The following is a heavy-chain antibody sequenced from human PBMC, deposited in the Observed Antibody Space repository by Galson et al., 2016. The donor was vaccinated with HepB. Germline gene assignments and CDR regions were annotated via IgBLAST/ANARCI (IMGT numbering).Heavy chain of an antibody. CDR3: VKDRGCPNCRYDY. J-gene: IGHJ4*02. Sequence: SLRLSCAASGFTFNHYALHWVRQAPGKGLEYVSTVSADGLATYYADSVKGRFTISRDNSKNTQYLQMSSLRPEDTALYYCVKDRGCPNCRYDYWGQGALVTVSS. V-gene: IGHV3-64D*06. CDR2: VSADGLAT. D-gene: IGHD1-1*01. CDR1: GFTFNHYA.